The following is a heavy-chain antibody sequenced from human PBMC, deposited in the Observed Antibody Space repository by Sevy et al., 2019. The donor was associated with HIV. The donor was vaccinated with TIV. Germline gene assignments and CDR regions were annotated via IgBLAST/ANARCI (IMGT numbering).Heavy chain of an antibody. CDR3: ARVVGYVSGNYYKYYYDLDF. D-gene: IGHD3-10*01. Sequence: GGSLRLSCTASGFSFNSYDMNWVRQAPGKGLEWVSSISSVSTIIYYGDSVRGRFAIFKDNAKKSLYLQLNRLRVEDTTVYYCARVVGYVSGNYYKYYYDLDFWGQGTAVTVSS. J-gene: IGHJ6*02. CDR2: ISSVSTII. CDR1: GFSFNSYD. V-gene: IGHV3-21*01.